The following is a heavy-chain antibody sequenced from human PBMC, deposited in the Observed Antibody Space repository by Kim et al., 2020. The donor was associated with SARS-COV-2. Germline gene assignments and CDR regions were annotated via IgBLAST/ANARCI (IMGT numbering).Heavy chain of an antibody. V-gene: IGHV3-23*01. CDR3: AKDPWEIFGPIPGHWYFDL. J-gene: IGHJ2*01. D-gene: IGHD3-3*01. Sequence: GRFTISRDNSKSTLYLQMNSLRAEDTAVYYCAKDPWEIFGPIPGHWYFDLWGRGTLVTVSS.